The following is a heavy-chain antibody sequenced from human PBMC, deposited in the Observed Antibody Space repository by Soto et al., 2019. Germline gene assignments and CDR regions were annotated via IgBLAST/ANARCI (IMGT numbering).Heavy chain of an antibody. D-gene: IGHD2-8*01. Sequence: QVQLQESGPGLVKPSQTLSLTCTVSGVSISSGDYYWSWIRQPPGEGLEWIWYIYYSGSTYYNPSHTSRVTISVDPSKNQCSLKLSFVTAADTAVYYGAREDAVNGMDVWGQGTTVTVSS. CDR2: IYYSGST. V-gene: IGHV4-30-4*01. CDR1: GVSISSGDYY. J-gene: IGHJ6*02. CDR3: AREDAVNGMDV.